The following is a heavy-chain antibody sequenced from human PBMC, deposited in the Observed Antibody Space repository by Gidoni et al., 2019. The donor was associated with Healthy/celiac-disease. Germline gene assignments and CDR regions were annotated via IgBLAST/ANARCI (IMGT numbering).Heavy chain of an antibody. CDR2: IYYSGSP. CDR1: GGSIISYY. Sequence: QVQLQESGPGLVKPSETLSLTCTVPGGSIISYYWSWIRQPPGNGLDWIGYIYYSGSPNYNPSLKSRVTISVDTSKNQFSLKLSSVTAADTAVYYCASHSGSPSFFDYWGQGTLVTVSS. V-gene: IGHV4-59*01. D-gene: IGHD1-26*01. CDR3: ASHSGSPSFFDY. J-gene: IGHJ4*02.